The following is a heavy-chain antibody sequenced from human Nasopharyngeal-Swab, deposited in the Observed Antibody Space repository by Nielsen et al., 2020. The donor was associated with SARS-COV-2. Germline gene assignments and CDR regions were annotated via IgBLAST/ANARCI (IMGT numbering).Heavy chain of an antibody. V-gene: IGHV3-74*01. D-gene: IGHD3-16*01. Sequence: GESLKISCAASGFTLSNYWIHWVRQTPGKGLLWVSRINTDASRTSYADSVKGRFTISRDNAKNTAYLQMNSLRGEDTAVYYCTRVDVHDAFDMWGQGTMVTVSS. CDR3: TRVDVHDAFDM. CDR2: INTDASRT. CDR1: GFTLSNYW. J-gene: IGHJ3*02.